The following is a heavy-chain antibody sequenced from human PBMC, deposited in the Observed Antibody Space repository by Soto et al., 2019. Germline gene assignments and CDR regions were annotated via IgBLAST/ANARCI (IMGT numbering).Heavy chain of an antibody. J-gene: IGHJ5*02. CDR1: GYTFTSYD. CDR2: MNPNSGNT. D-gene: IGHD3-16*01. V-gene: IGHV1-8*01. CDR3: ARRKQDYAVA. Sequence: QVQLVQSGAEVKKPGASVKVSCKASGYTFTSYDINWVRLATGQGLEWMGWMNPNSGNTAYAQKFQGRVTMTRNTSIGTAYLELRSLRSEDTAVYYCARRKQDYAVAWGQGTLVTVSS.